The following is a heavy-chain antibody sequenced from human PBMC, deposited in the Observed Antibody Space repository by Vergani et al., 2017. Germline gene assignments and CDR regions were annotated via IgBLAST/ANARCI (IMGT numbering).Heavy chain of an antibody. CDR1: GGSFSGYY. CDR3: ARRALVYSSSSDLDD. J-gene: IGHJ4*02. V-gene: IGHV4-34*01. Sequence: QVQLQQWGAGLLKPSETLSLTCAVYGGSFSGYYWSWIRQPPGKGLEWIGEINHSGSTNYNPSLKSRVTISVDTSKNQFSLKLSSVTAADTAVYYCARRALVYSSSSDLDDWGQGTLVTVSS. D-gene: IGHD6-6*01. CDR2: INHSGST.